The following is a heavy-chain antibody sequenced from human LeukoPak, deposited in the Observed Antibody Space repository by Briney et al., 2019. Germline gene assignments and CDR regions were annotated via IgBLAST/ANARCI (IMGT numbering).Heavy chain of an antibody. CDR2: IYYSGST. CDR1: GGSISSYY. CDR3: AGEYYDILTGYGPLDY. Sequence: SETLSLTCTVSGGSISSYYWSWIRQPPGKGLEWIGYIYYSGSTNYNPSLKSRVTISVDTSKNQFSLKLSSVTAADTAVYYCAGEYYDILTGYGPLDYWGQGTLVTVSS. J-gene: IGHJ4*02. D-gene: IGHD3-9*01. V-gene: IGHV4-59*12.